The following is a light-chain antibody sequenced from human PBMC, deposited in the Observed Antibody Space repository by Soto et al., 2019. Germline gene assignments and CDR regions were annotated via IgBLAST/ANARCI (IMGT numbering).Light chain of an antibody. CDR3: QQYDNLPLT. CDR2: GAS. Sequence: DIQMTQSPSSLSASVGDRVTITCQASHDIRNFLNWYHQKPGKAPKLLIYGASKLEEGVPSRFSGSGSGTDFTFSITSLQPEDIGTYHCQQYDNLPLTFGGGTRVEIK. CDR1: HDIRNF. J-gene: IGKJ4*01. V-gene: IGKV1-33*01.